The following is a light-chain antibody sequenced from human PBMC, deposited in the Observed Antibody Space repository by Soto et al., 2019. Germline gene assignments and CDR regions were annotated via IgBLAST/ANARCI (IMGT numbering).Light chain of an antibody. CDR2: DAS. CDR1: QSFANNY. V-gene: IGKV3-20*01. CDR3: EQYGSTPLT. J-gene: IGKJ4*01. Sequence: EIVLTQSPGTLSLSPGEKGTLSCRASQSFANNYFAWYQQKPGQAPRFLIYDASSRATGIPDWFSGSGSGKYFTLTISRLEPEDFVLYYCEQYGSTPLTFGGGTKVEIK.